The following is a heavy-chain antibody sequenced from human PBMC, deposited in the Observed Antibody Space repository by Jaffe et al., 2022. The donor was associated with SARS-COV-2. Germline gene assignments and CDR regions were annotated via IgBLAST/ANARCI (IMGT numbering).Heavy chain of an antibody. CDR1: GFSLTTSGMG. V-gene: IGHV2-5*01. D-gene: IGHD3-10*01. Sequence: QITLKESGPTLVKPTQTLTLTCTFSGFSLTTSGMGVGWIRQPPGKALEWLALIYWNDDKRYSPSLKTRLTITKDTSKSQVVLTMTNMDPVDTATYYCAHMGFGELFGYWGQGTLVTVSS. CDR2: IYWNDDK. CDR3: AHMGFGELFGY. J-gene: IGHJ4*02.